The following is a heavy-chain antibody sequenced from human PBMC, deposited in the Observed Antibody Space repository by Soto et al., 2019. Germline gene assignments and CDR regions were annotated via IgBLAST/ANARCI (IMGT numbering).Heavy chain of an antibody. V-gene: IGHV3-23*01. CDR3: AKDPDPDYDFWSGYLTLGPYGMDV. CDR2: ISGRGDVT. J-gene: IGHJ6*02. Sequence: GGSLRLSCAASGFIFSYYSMSWVRQAPGKGLEWVSDISGRGDVTHYADSVKGRFTISRDNSKNTLYLQMNSLRAEDTAVYYCAKDPDPDYDFWSGYLTLGPYGMDVWGQGTTVTVSS. D-gene: IGHD3-3*01. CDR1: GFIFSYYS.